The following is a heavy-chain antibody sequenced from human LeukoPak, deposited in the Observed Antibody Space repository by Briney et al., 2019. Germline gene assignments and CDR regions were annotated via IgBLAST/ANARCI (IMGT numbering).Heavy chain of an antibody. D-gene: IGHD6-19*01. Sequence: GGSLRLSCAASGFTFSSYWMHWVRQAPGKGLVWVSRINSDGSSTSYADSVKGRFTISRDNAKNTLYLQMNSLRAEDTAVCYCARAGSSGWYWYYYYYMDVWGKGTTVTVSS. CDR1: GFTFSSYW. J-gene: IGHJ6*03. CDR2: INSDGSST. V-gene: IGHV3-74*01. CDR3: ARAGSSGWYWYYYYYMDV.